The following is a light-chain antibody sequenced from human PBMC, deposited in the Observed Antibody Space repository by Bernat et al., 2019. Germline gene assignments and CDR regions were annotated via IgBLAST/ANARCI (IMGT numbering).Light chain of an antibody. V-gene: IGKV1-33*01. Sequence: DIQMTQSPSSLSASVGDRVTITCQASQDISNYLNWYQQKPVKAPKLLIYDASNLETGVPSRFSGSGSGTDFTFTISNLQPEDIATYYCQQYDNLPITFGQGTRLEIK. J-gene: IGKJ5*01. CDR3: QQYDNLPIT. CDR1: QDISNY. CDR2: DAS.